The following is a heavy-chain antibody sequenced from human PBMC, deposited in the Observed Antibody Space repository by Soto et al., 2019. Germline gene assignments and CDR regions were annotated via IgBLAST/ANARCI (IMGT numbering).Heavy chain of an antibody. J-gene: IGHJ6*03. D-gene: IGHD3-10*02. CDR2: IYYSGST. V-gene: IGHV4-59*01. CDR3: AGVKLFSFVRGVPGAYYIDV. Sequence: SETLSLTCTVSGGSISSYYWSWIRQPPGKGLEWIGYIYYSGSTNYNPSLKRRVTISVDTSKNQFSLKLSSVTAAEMAVYYCAGVKLFSFVRGVPGAYYIDVWGKGTTVTVSS. CDR1: GGSISSYY.